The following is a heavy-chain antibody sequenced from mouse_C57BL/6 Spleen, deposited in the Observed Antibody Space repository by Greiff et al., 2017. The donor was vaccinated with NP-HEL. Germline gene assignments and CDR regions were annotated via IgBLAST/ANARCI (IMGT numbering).Heavy chain of an antibody. V-gene: IGHV1-15*01. CDR3: TRDYSNRYFDY. CDR2: IDPETGGT. Sequence: VQLQESGAELVRPGASVTLSCKASGYTFTDYEMHWVKQTPVHGLEWIGAIDPETGGTAYNQKFKGKAILTADKSSSTAYMELRSLTSEDSAVYYCTRDYSNRYFDYWGQGTTLTVSS. J-gene: IGHJ2*01. D-gene: IGHD2-5*01. CDR1: GYTFTDYE.